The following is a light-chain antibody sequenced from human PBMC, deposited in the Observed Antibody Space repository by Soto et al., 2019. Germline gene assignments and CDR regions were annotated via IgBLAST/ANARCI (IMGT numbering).Light chain of an antibody. CDR1: QSVSSY. CDR3: QQRSNWPPLT. CDR2: DAS. Sequence: EIVVTQSPATLSLSPGEGATLSCRASQSVSSYLAWYQQKPGQAPRLLIYDASNRATGIPARFSGSGSGTHFTLTISGLEPEDFAVYYCQQRSNWPPLTYGGGTKVDIK. V-gene: IGKV3-11*01. J-gene: IGKJ4*01.